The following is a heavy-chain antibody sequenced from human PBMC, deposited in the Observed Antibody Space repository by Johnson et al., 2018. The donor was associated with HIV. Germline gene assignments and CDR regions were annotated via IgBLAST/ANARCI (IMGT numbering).Heavy chain of an antibody. CDR2: ISYDGSNK. D-gene: IGHD6-6*01. CDR3: ATSGLTLGSSSSHAFDI. V-gene: IGHV3-30*03. Sequence: QVQLVESGGGLVKPGGSLRLSCAASGFTFSSYGMHWVRQAPGKGLEWVAVISYDGSNKYYADSVKGRFTISRDNSKNTLYLQMNSLRAEDTAMYYCATSGLTLGSSSSHAFDIWGQGTMVTVSS. CDR1: GFTFSSYG. J-gene: IGHJ3*02.